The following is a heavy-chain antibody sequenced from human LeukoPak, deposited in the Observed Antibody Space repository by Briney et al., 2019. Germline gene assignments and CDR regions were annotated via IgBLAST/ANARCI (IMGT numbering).Heavy chain of an antibody. Sequence: MSSETLSLTCTVSGGSISSYYWSWIRQPPGKGLEWIGYIYYGGSTNYNPSLKSRVTISVDTSKNQFSLKLSSVTAADTAVYYCARSIAVASPHDYYYYYGVDVWGQGTTVTVSS. V-gene: IGHV4-59*01. J-gene: IGHJ6*02. D-gene: IGHD6-19*01. CDR3: ARSIAVASPHDYYYYYGVDV. CDR2: IYYGGST. CDR1: GGSISSYY.